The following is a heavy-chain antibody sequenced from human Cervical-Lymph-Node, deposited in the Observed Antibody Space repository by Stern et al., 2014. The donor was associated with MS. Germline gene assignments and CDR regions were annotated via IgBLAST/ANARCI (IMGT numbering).Heavy chain of an antibody. V-gene: IGHV3-53*01. Sequence: EVQLVESGGGLIQPGGSLRLSCAASGFTVSTNYMSWVRQAPGQGLEWVSIISSGGSTYCADSVKGRFTISRDNSKNTLFLQMNSLRAEDTAVYYCARDSGGMDVWGQGTTVTVSS. J-gene: IGHJ6*02. CDR1: GFTVSTNY. D-gene: IGHD6-25*01. CDR3: ARDSGGMDV. CDR2: ISSGGST.